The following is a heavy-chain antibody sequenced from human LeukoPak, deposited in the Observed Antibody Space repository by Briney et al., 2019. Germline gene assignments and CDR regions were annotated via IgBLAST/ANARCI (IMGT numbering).Heavy chain of an antibody. CDR3: AKGTTYYDSSGATFDY. D-gene: IGHD3-22*01. J-gene: IGHJ4*02. Sequence: GGSLRLSCAASGFSFSSYGMSWVRQAPGKGLEWVSGISGSGGVTYYADSVKGRFTISRDNSKNMLYLQMNSLRAEDTAVYYCAKGTTYYDSSGATFDYWGQGTLVTVSS. CDR1: GFSFSSYG. V-gene: IGHV3-23*01. CDR2: ISGSGGVT.